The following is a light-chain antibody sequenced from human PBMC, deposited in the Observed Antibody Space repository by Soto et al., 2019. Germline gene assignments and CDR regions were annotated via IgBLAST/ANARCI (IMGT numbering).Light chain of an antibody. J-gene: IGKJ5*01. CDR2: LAS. CDR1: QSLLHSNGYNY. V-gene: IGKV2-28*01. Sequence: DVVMTQSPLSLPVTPGEPASISCRSSQSLLHSNGYNYLDWYLQKPGQSPQLLIYLASNRASGVPDRFSGSGSGTDFTLKISRVEDEDVGVYYCMQALQTLTITFGQGTRLEIK. CDR3: MQALQTLTIT.